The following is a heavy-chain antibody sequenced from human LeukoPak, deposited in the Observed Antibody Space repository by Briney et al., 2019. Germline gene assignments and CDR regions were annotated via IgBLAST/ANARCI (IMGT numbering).Heavy chain of an antibody. CDR1: GFTFSSYR. CDR3: ARPLGRQLWLETLFDY. V-gene: IGHV3-21*01. D-gene: IGHD5-18*01. CDR2: ISSSSSYI. Sequence: PGGSLRLSCAASGFTFSSYRMNWVRQAPGKGLEWVSSISSSSSYIYYADSVKGRFTISRDNAKNSLYLQMNSLRAEDTAVYYCARPLGRQLWLETLFDYWGQGTLVTVSS. J-gene: IGHJ4*02.